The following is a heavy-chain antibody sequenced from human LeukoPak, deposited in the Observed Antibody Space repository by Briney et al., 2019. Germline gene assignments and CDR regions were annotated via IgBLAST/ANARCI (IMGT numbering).Heavy chain of an antibody. Sequence: GGSLRLSCAASGFTFSSYAMSWVRQAPGKGLEWVSAISGSGGSTYYADSVKGRFTISRDNSKNTLYLQMNSLRAEDTAVYYCAKVLGSGSYSRLNWFDPWGQGTLVTVSS. CDR1: GFTFSSYA. CDR3: AKVLGSGSYSRLNWFDP. V-gene: IGHV3-23*01. CDR2: ISGSGGST. J-gene: IGHJ5*02. D-gene: IGHD3-10*01.